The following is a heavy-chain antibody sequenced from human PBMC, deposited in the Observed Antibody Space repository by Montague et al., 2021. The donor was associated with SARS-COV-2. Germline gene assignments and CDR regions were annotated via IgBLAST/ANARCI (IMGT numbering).Heavy chain of an antibody. J-gene: IGHJ5*02. V-gene: IGHV4-39*01. CDR3: ARQEYYYDSSGYGRMDWFDP. D-gene: IGHD3-22*01. CDR1: GGSISSSSYY. CDR2: IYYSGST. Sequence: SETLSLTCTVPGGSISSSSYYWGWIRQPPGKGLEWIGSIYYSGSTYYNPSLKSRVTISVDTSKNQFSLKLSSVTAADTAVYYCARQEYYYDSSGYGRMDWFDPWGQGTLVTVSS.